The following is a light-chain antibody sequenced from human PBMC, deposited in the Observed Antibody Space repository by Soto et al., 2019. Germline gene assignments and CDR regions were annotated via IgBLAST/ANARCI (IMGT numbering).Light chain of an antibody. J-gene: IGLJ2*01. V-gene: IGLV4-69*01. CDR2: LYNDGSH. Sequence: QSVLPQSTSASASLGSSVMLTCTLSIGHSSYAIAWHQKQPGKGPRYLMDLYNDGSHTKGDGIPDRFSGSSSGADRYLISSRRQSEDEADYYCQTWGTGFQFFGGGTKMTVL. CDR1: IGHSSYA. CDR3: QTWGTGFQF.